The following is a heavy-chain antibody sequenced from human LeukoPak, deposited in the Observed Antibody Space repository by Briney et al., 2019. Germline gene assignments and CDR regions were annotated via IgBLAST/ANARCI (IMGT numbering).Heavy chain of an antibody. CDR3: AREHDYGDYAVDY. D-gene: IGHD4-17*01. J-gene: IGHJ4*02. CDR1: GFTFSDYY. Sequence: PGGSLRLSCAASGFTFSDYYMSWIRQAPGKGLEWVSYISSSGSTIYYADSVKGRFTISRDNAKNSLYLQMNSLRAEDTAVCYCAREHDYGDYAVDYWGQGTLVTVSS. CDR2: ISSSGSTI. V-gene: IGHV3-11*04.